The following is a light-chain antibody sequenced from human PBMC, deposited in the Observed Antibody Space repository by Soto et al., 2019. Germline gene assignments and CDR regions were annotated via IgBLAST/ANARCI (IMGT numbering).Light chain of an antibody. CDR1: SRDVGTYNH. CDR3: CSYAGSPRYV. CDR2: DVS. Sequence: QSALTQPRSVSGSLGQSVSISCTGTSRDVGTYNHVSWYQLHLRKAPKVMIYDVSERPSGVPDRFSGSKSGNTASLTISGLQAEDEADYYCCSYAGSPRYVLGTGTKVTVL. V-gene: IGLV2-11*01. J-gene: IGLJ1*01.